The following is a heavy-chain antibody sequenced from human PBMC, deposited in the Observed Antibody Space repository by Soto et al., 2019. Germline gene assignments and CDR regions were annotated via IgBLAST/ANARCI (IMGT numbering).Heavy chain of an antibody. V-gene: IGHV3-53*01. D-gene: IGHD3-10*01. J-gene: IGHJ4*02. CDR3: ARGLPNMAYYGEYYFDP. CDR1: GFTVSNNY. Sequence: LRLSCAASGFTVSNNYMSWVRQAPGKGLEWVSLISSGGSKYHADSVRGRFTISRDNSKNTLYLQMNSLRAEDTAVYYCARGLPNMAYYGEYYFDPWGQGTLVTVSS. CDR2: ISSGGSK.